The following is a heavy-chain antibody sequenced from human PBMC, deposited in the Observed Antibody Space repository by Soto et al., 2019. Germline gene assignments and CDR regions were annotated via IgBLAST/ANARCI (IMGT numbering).Heavy chain of an antibody. Sequence: GASVKVSCKASGCTFSSYAISWVRQAPGQGLEWMGGIIPIFGTANYAQKFQGRVTITADESTSTAYMELSSLRSEDTAVYYCAREMVCSGGSCSSGGMDVWGQGTTVTVSS. D-gene: IGHD2-15*01. CDR3: AREMVCSGGSCSSGGMDV. V-gene: IGHV1-69*13. CDR2: IIPIFGTA. J-gene: IGHJ6*02. CDR1: GCTFSSYA.